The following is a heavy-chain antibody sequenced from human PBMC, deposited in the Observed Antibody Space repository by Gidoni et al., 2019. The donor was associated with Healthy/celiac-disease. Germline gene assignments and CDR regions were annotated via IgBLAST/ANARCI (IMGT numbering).Heavy chain of an antibody. CDR3: ANPREGLWFGEFPY. Sequence: EVQLLASGGGLVQPGGSLRLSCAASGFTFSSYAMRGVRQAPGKGLEWVSAISGSGGSTYYADSVKGRFTISRDNSKNTLYLQMNSLRAEDTAVYYCANPREGLWFGEFPYWGQGTLVTVSS. D-gene: IGHD3-10*01. CDR1: GFTFSSYA. V-gene: IGHV3-23*01. J-gene: IGHJ4*02. CDR2: ISGSGGST.